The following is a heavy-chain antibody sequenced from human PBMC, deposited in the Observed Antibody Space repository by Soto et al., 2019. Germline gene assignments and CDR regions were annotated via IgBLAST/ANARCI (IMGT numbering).Heavy chain of an antibody. CDR3: TRYAQSRGWLFDY. Sequence: EVQLVESGGGLVQPGGSLKLSCAASGFTFSDSAMHWVRQASGKGLEWIGRIRSKSNNYATEYAGSLKGRFTISRDDSKNTAYLQMNSLKIEDTAVYYCTRYAQSRGWLFDYWGKGTLVTVSS. CDR2: IRSKSNNYAT. D-gene: IGHD6-19*01. J-gene: IGHJ4*02. V-gene: IGHV3-73*02. CDR1: GFTFSDSA.